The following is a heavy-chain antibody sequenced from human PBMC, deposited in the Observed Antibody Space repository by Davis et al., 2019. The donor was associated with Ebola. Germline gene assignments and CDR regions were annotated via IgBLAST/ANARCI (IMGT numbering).Heavy chain of an antibody. CDR1: GFTFSSYG. V-gene: IGHV3-30*18. J-gene: IGHJ4*02. D-gene: IGHD5-18*01. Sequence: GESLKISCAASGFTFSSYGMHWVRQAPGKGLEWVAVISYDGSNKYYADSVKGRFTISRDNSKNTLYLQMNSLRAGDTAVYYCAKDGYSYGRTFDYWGQGTLVTVSS. CDR3: AKDGYSYGRTFDY. CDR2: ISYDGSNK.